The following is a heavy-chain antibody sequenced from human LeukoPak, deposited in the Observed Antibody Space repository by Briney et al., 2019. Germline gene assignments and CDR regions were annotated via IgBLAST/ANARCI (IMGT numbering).Heavy chain of an antibody. V-gene: IGHV3-23*01. Sequence: GGSLRLSCAASGFTFASYAMGWVRQAPGKGLECVSTINTGGDTYYADSVKGRFTISRDNSKNTLDLHMNSLTAEDTALYFCAKDLVPTGYCSTTNCYDVFDYWGQGTLVTVSS. CDR1: GFTFASYA. CDR3: AKDLVPTGYCSTTNCYDVFDY. CDR2: INTGGDT. D-gene: IGHD2-2*01. J-gene: IGHJ4*02.